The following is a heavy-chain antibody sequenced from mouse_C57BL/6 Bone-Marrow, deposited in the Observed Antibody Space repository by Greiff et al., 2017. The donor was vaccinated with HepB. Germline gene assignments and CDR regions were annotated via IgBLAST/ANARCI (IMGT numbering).Heavy chain of an antibody. CDR1: GFTFSSYA. D-gene: IGHD2-3*01. V-gene: IGHV5-9-1*02. CDR3: TRDPNYDGYSLFDY. CDR2: ISSGGDYI. Sequence: EVQLVESGAGLVKPGGSLKLSCAASGFTFSSYAMSWVRQTPEKRLEWVAYISSGGDYIYSADTVKGRFTISRANARNTLYLQMSSLKSEDTAMYYCTRDPNYDGYSLFDYWGQGTTRTVSS. J-gene: IGHJ2*01.